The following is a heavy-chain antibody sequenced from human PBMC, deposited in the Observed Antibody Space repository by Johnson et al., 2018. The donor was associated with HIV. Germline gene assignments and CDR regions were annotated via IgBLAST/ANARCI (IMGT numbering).Heavy chain of an antibody. CDR2: IWYDGSTK. Sequence: HVQLVDPRGGVVQPGRSLRLSCAASGFTFSSHGMHWVRQAPGKGLEWVAGIWYDGSTKYYADSVKGRFTISRDNAKNSLYLQMNSLRAEDTAVYYCTRESTEAFDIWGQGTMVTVSS. CDR1: GFTFSSHG. V-gene: IGHV3-33*01. J-gene: IGHJ3*02. CDR3: TRESTEAFDI. D-gene: IGHD1-14*01.